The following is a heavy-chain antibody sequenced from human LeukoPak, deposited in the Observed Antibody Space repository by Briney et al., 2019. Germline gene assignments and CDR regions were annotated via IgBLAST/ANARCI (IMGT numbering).Heavy chain of an antibody. CDR3: AKADRYGDHFDY. V-gene: IGHV3-9*01. CDR1: GFTFDDYA. CDR2: ISWNSGSI. Sequence: PGGSLRLSCAASGFTFDDYAMHWVRQAPGKGLEWVSGISWNSGSIGYADSVKGRFTISRDNAKNSLYLRMNSLRAEDTALYYCAKADRYGDHFDYWGQGTLVTVSS. D-gene: IGHD4-17*01. J-gene: IGHJ4*02.